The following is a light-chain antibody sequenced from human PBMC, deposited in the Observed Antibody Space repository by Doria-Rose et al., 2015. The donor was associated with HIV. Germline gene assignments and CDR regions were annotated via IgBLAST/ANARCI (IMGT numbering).Light chain of an antibody. CDR3: QQYGTSRGT. CDR1: QRVKSSY. CDR2: DAS. Sequence: TQSPGTLSLSPGERATLSRTASQRVKSSYLAWYQQKPGQTPRLLIYDASTRTTGIPDRFSGSGSVTDFALTISRLEPEDVAVYYCQQYGTSRGTFGQGTRLEIK. V-gene: IGKV3-20*01. J-gene: IGKJ5*01.